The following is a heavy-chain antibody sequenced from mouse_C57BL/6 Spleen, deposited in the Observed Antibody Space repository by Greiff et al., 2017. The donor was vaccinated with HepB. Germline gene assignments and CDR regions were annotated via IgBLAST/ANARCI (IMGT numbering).Heavy chain of an antibody. Sequence: VKLQQPGAELVRPGSSVKLSCKASGYTFTSYWMDWVKQRPGQGLEWIGNIYPSDSETHYNQKFKDKATLTVDKSSSTAYMQLSSLTSEDSAVYYCARITTVTHYWGQGTTLTVSS. CDR1: GYTFTSYW. V-gene: IGHV1-61*01. CDR2: IYPSDSET. CDR3: ARITTVTHY. J-gene: IGHJ2*01. D-gene: IGHD1-1*01.